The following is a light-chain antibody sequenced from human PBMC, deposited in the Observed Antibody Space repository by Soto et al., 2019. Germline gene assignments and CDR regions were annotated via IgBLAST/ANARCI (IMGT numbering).Light chain of an antibody. CDR2: EVY. V-gene: IGLV2-8*01. Sequence: QSALTQPPSASGSPGQSVTISCTGTSSDVGGYNYVSWYQQHPGKAPKLIIYEVYKRPSGVPDRFSGSKSGNPAALTVSGLQAEDEADYYCSSYVGTNSYVFGTGTKSPS. CDR3: SSYVGTNSYV. J-gene: IGLJ1*01. CDR1: SSDVGGYNY.